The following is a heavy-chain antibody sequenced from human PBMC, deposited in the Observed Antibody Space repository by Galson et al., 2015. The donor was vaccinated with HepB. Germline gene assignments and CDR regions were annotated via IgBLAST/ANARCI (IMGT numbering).Heavy chain of an antibody. J-gene: IGHJ6*03. CDR1: GFTFSSYA. D-gene: IGHD6-13*01. CDR2: ISGSGGST. CDR3: SKVDGYSSSWELGDYYYYMDV. Sequence: SLRLSCAASGFTFSSYAMSWVRQAPGKGLEWVSAISGSGGSTYYADSVKGRFTISRDNSKNTLYLQMNSLRAEDTAVYYCSKVDGYSSSWELGDYYYYMDVWGKGTTVTVSS. V-gene: IGHV3-23*01.